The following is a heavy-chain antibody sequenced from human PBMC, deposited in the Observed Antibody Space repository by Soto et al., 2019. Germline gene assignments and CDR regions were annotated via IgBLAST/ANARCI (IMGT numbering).Heavy chain of an antibody. CDR1: GWSFSGYC. V-gene: IGHV4-34*01. CDR2: INHSGST. CDR3: AGESLRSPPDY. Sequence: XETLSLTCAVDGWSFSGYCWSWIRQPPGKGLEWIGEINHSGSTNYNPSLKSRVTISVDTSKNQFSLKLSSVTAADTAVYYCAGESLRSPPDYWGQGTLVTVSS. D-gene: IGHD4-17*01. J-gene: IGHJ4*02.